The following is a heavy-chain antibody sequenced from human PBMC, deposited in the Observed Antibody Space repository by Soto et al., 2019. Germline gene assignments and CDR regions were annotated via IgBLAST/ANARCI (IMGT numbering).Heavy chain of an antibody. J-gene: IGHJ1*01. CDR1: GFIFSDYA. V-gene: IGHV3-30*18. D-gene: IGHD3-3*01. CDR3: AKDSPLTIFGMVPPID. Sequence: QVQLVESGGGVVQPGRSLGLSCAASGFIFSDYARNWVRRVPGKGREWVPIIQYDGSKKYEADSVKARFTISRDNSKNTLYLQMNSLRAEDTAVFYCAKDSPLTIFGMVPPIDWGQGTLVTVSS. CDR2: IQYDGSKK.